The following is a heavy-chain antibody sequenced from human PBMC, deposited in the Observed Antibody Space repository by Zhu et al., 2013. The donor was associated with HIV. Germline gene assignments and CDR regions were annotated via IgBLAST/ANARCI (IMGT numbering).Heavy chain of an antibody. V-gene: IGHV1-18*04. CDR2: ISAYNGNT. J-gene: IGHJ5*02. CDR1: GYTFTSYG. CDR3: ARDPYYYDSSGYPREVGEGWFDP. D-gene: IGHD3-22*01. Sequence: QVQLVQSGAEVKKPGASVKVSCKASGYTFTSYGISWVRQAPGQGLEWMGWISAYNGNTNYAQKLQGRVTMTTDTSTSTAYMELRSLRSDDTAVYYCARDPYYYDSSGYPREVGEGWFDPWGQGTLVTVSS.